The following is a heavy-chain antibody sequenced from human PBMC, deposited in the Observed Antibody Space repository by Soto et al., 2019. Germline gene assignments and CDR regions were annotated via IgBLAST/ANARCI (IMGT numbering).Heavy chain of an antibody. D-gene: IGHD3-22*01. J-gene: IGHJ4*02. CDR1: GFTFSNAW. V-gene: IGHV3-15*07. CDR3: TTGYYYDSSGYLY. Sequence: EVQLVESGGGLVKPGGSLRLSCAASGFTFSNAWMNWVRQAPGKGLEWVGRIKSKTDGGTTDYAAPVKGRFTISRDDSKNTLYLQMNSPKTEDTAVYYCTTGYYYDSSGYLYWGQGTLVTVSS. CDR2: IKSKTDGGTT.